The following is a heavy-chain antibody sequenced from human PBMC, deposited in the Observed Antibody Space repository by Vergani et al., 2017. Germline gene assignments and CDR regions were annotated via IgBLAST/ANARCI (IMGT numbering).Heavy chain of an antibody. CDR1: GFTFDDYA. Sequence: EVQLVESGGGLVQPGRSLRLSCAASGFTFDDYAMHWVRQAPGKGLEWVSAISGSGGSTYYADSVKGRFTISRDNSKNTLYLQMNSLRAEDTAVYYCAKVPYYDFWSGWADYWGQGTLVTVSS. D-gene: IGHD3-3*01. CDR3: AKVPYYDFWSGWADY. J-gene: IGHJ4*02. V-gene: IGHV3-23*04. CDR2: ISGSGGST.